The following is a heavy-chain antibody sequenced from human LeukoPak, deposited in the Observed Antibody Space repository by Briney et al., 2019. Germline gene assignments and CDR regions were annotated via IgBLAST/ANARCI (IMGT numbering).Heavy chain of an antibody. V-gene: IGHV4-39*01. CDR3: ASGTMVRAWSYWFDP. J-gene: IGHJ5*02. D-gene: IGHD3-10*01. Sequence: PSETLSLTCTVSGGSISSSRYYWGWIRQPPGKGLEWIGSIYYSGSTYYNPSLKSRVTISVDTSKNQFSLKLSSVTAADTAVYYCASGTMVRAWSYWFDPWGQGTLVTVSS. CDR2: IYYSGST. CDR1: GGSISSSRYY.